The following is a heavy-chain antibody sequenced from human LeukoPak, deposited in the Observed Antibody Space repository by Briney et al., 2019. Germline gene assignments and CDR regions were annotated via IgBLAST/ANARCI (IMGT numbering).Heavy chain of an antibody. CDR2: INPNSGGT. V-gene: IGHV1-2*02. J-gene: IGHJ4*02. D-gene: IGHD3-9*01. Sequence: GASVKVSCKASGYTFTGYYMHWVRQAPGQGLEWMGWINPNSGGTNYAQKFQGRVTMTRDTSISTAYMELSRLRSDDTAVYYCAREKILTGYYRSMTFDYWGQGTLATVSS. CDR3: AREKILTGYYRSMTFDY. CDR1: GYTFTGYY.